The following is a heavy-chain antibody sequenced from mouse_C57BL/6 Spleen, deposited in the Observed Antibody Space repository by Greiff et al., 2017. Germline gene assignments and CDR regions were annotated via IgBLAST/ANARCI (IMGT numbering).Heavy chain of an antibody. Sequence: VQLQQSGGDLVKPGGSLKLSCAASGFTFSSYGMSWVRQTPGKRLEWVATISSGGSYTYYTDSVKGRSTISRDNAKNTLYLQISSLKSEDTAVYYCARQRGDSNYFDYWGQGTTLTVSS. CDR1: GFTFSSYG. V-gene: IGHV5-6*01. J-gene: IGHJ2*01. CDR2: ISSGGSYT. D-gene: IGHD2-5*01. CDR3: ARQRGDSNYFDY.